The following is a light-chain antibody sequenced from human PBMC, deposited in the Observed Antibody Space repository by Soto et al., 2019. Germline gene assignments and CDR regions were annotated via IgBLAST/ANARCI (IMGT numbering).Light chain of an antibody. CDR1: SSDVGSYNL. CDR2: EDN. V-gene: IGLV2-14*02. J-gene: IGLJ2*01. CDR3: NSFSATNNCVV. Sequence: QSALTQPASVSGSPGQSITISCTGSSSDVGSYNLVSWYQHHPGKAPKFVIYEDNKRPSGVSDRFSGSKSGNTASLTISGLQAEDEGDYFCNSFSATNNCVVFGGATKLTVL.